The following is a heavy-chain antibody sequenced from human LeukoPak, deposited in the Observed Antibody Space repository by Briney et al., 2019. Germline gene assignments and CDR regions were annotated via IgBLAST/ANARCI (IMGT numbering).Heavy chain of an antibody. V-gene: IGHV1-2*02. CDR3: ARGGVVVVPAARVGWFDR. Sequence: VQVSFQASGYPFTGYYMHWVRPAPGQGLEWMGWINPNSGGTNYAQKFQGRVTMTRDTSISTAYMELSRLRSDDTAVYYCARGGVVVVPAARVGWFDRWGQGTLVTVSS. CDR1: GYPFTGYY. J-gene: IGHJ5*02. CDR2: INPNSGGT. D-gene: IGHD2-2*01.